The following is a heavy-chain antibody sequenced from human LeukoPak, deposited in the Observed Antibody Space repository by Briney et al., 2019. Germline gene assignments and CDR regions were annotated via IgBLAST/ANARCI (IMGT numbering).Heavy chain of an antibody. J-gene: IGHJ4*02. CDR2: IYSGGST. CDR3: ARLMTTVTIDY. D-gene: IGHD4-17*01. Sequence: PGGSLRLSCAASGFTVSSNYMSWVRQAPGKGLEWVSVIYSGGSTYYADSVKGRFTISRDNSKNTLYPQMNSLRAEDTAVYYCARLMTTVTIDYWGQGTLVTVSS. V-gene: IGHV3-66*01. CDR1: GFTVSSNY.